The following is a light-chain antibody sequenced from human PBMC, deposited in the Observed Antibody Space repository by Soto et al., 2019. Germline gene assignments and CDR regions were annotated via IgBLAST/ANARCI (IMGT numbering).Light chain of an antibody. Sequence: QSALTQPASVSGSPGQSITISCTGTSSSLGSYNYVSWYQQHPGKAPKLMIFEVSQRPSEVSYRFSGSKSGNTASLTIPGLQADDEAEYYCCSYAGRASWVFGGGTKLTVL. CDR2: EVS. J-gene: IGLJ3*02. CDR1: SSSLGSYNY. CDR3: CSYAGRASWV. V-gene: IGLV2-23*02.